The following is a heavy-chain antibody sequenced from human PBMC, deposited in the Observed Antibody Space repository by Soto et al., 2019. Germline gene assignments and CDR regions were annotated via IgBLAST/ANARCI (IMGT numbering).Heavy chain of an antibody. CDR2: IIPLFGTA. V-gene: IGHV1-69*13. J-gene: IGHJ4*02. CDR1: GVTFSSET. Sequence: ASVKVSCKASGVTFSSETLGWVRQAPGQGLEWVGGIIPLFGTASYAQKFQGRVTITADESTSTVYMELSSLRSDDTAVYFCATELGENPASPFDAWGQGTLVTVSS. D-gene: IGHD3-10*01. CDR3: ATELGENPASPFDA.